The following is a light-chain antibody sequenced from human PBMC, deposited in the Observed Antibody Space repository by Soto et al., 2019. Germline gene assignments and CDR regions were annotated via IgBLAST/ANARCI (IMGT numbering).Light chain of an antibody. J-gene: IGLJ1*01. CDR1: SSDVGNYNF. V-gene: IGLV2-14*03. Sequence: QSVLTQPASVSGSPGQSIAISCTGTSSDVGNYNFVSWYQQHPGKAPKLMIYDVSNRPSGISNRFSGSKSGNTASLTISGLQAEDEADYYCCSYTTSGTYVFGTGTKVTVL. CDR3: CSYTTSGTYV. CDR2: DVS.